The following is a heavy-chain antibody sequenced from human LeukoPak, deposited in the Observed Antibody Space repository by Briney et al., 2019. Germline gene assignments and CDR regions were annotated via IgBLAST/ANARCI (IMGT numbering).Heavy chain of an antibody. CDR2: LWYDGSNE. CDR1: GFTFSSYP. V-gene: IGHV3-33*08. D-gene: IGHD3-22*01. J-gene: IGHJ4*02. Sequence: GRSLRLSCAASGFTFSSYPMHWVRQAPGKGLEWVTFLWYDGSNEYYADSVKGRFTISRDNSKNTLYLQMNSLRAEDTAVYYCAREENYYDSSGYTCWGQGTLVTVSS. CDR3: AREENYYDSSGYTC.